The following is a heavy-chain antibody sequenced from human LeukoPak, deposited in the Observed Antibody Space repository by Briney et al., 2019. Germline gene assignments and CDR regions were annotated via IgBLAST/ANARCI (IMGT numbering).Heavy chain of an antibody. Sequence: GGSLRLSCAASGFTFSNYGIHWVRQAPGKGLERVAVIWYDGSNKYYADSVKGRFTISRDNSKNTLYLQMNSLRAEDTAVYYCARDDSSGYSYYWGQGTLVTVSS. CDR1: GFTFSNYG. D-gene: IGHD3-22*01. CDR2: IWYDGSNK. V-gene: IGHV3-33*01. J-gene: IGHJ4*02. CDR3: ARDDSSGYSYY.